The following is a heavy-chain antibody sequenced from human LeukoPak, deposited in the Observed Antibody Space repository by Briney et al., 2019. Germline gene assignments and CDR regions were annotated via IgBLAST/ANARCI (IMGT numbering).Heavy chain of an antibody. CDR3: ARGGPIYGF. V-gene: IGHV4-34*01. D-gene: IGHD2-2*02. Sequence: SETLSLTCAVYGGSLSGYYWSWIPDPPGKGLEWIGEINHSGSTNYNTSLKSRVTISVDTSKNRFSLKLSSVTAADTAVYYFARGGPIYGFWGQGTLVTVSS. J-gene: IGHJ4*02. CDR1: GGSLSGYY. CDR2: INHSGST.